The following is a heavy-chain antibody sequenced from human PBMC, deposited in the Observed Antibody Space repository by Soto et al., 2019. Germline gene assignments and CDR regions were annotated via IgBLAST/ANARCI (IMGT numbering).Heavy chain of an antibody. J-gene: IGHJ3*02. CDR2: IYYSGST. D-gene: IGHD2-15*01. Sequence: SETLSLTCTVSGGSISTYYWSWIRQPPGKGLEWIGYIYYSGSTNYNPSLKSRVTISVDTSKNQFSLKLSSVTAADTAVYYCARTDIVVVVAAKYLGAFDIWGQGTMVTVSS. CDR1: GGSISTYY. CDR3: ARTDIVVVVAAKYLGAFDI. V-gene: IGHV4-59*01.